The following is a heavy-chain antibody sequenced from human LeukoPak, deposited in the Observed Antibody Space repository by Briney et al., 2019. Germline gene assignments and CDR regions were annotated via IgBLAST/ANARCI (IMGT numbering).Heavy chain of an antibody. CDR1: GFTFSSYG. CDR2: ISYDGSNK. V-gene: IGHV3-30*03. D-gene: IGHD5-12*01. J-gene: IGHJ4*02. CDR3: ARERAYSGYEFDY. Sequence: GRSLRLSCAASGFTFSSYGMHWVRQAPGKGLEWVAVISYDGSNKYYADSVKGRFTISRDNAKNSLYLQMNSLRAEDTAVYYCARERAYSGYEFDYWGQGTLVTVSS.